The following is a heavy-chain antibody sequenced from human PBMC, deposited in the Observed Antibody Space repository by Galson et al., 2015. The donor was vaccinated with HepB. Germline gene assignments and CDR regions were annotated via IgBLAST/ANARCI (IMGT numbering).Heavy chain of an antibody. CDR2: INSGSNYI. CDR3: ARALYGSGSYITKRSGF. D-gene: IGHD3-10*01. J-gene: IGHJ4*02. CDR1: GFTFSSYS. Sequence: SLRLSCAASGFTFSSYSMNWVRQAPGKGLEWVSSINSGSNYIYYADSVKGRFTISRDNAKNSLYLQMNSLRAEDAAVYYCARALYGSGSYITKRSGFWGQGTLVTVSS. V-gene: IGHV3-21*01.